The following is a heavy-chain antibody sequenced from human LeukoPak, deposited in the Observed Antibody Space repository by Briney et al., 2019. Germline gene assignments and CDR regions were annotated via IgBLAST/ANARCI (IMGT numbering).Heavy chain of an antibody. CDR2: INSDGSST. CDR1: GLTFSSYW. J-gene: IGHJ4*02. Sequence: PGGSLRLSCAVSGLTFSSYWVHWVRQAPGKGLVWVSRINSDGSSTRYADSVKGRFTISRDNAKNTLYLQMNSLRVEDTAVYYCGRSGQQLAPFDYWGQGTLVTVSS. D-gene: IGHD6-13*01. CDR3: GRSGQQLAPFDY. V-gene: IGHV3-74*01.